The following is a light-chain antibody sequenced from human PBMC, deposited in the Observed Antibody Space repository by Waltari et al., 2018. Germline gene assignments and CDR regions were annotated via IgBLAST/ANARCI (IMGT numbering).Light chain of an antibody. Sequence: DIQMTQSPSALSASVGDRVTITCRASQGISNSLAWYQQKPGKAPKLLLYAASRLENGVPSRCSGSVSGTDYTLTISSLQPEDFATYYCQQYYSIALNFGGGTKVEIK. V-gene: IGKV1-NL1*01. CDR3: QQYYSIALN. CDR1: QGISNS. CDR2: AAS. J-gene: IGKJ4*01.